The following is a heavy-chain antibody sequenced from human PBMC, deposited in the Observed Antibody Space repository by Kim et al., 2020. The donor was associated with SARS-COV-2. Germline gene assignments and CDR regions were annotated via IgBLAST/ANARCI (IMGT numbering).Heavy chain of an antibody. J-gene: IGHJ4*02. V-gene: IGHV3-30*02. CDR3: AKDRSPYYYGSGIDY. Sequence: DPGKGRFTISRSNSKTTLYLQMNSLRAEDTAVYYCAKDRSPYYYGSGIDYWGQGTLVTVSS. D-gene: IGHD3-10*01.